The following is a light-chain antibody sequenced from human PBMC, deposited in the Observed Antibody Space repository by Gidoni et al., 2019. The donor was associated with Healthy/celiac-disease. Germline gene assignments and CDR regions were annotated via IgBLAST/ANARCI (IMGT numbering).Light chain of an antibody. J-gene: IGKJ1*01. CDR3: QQFNSYRT. Sequence: AIQLTQSPSSLSASVGDRVTITCRASQGISSALAWYQQKPGKAPKLLIYDASSLESGVPSRFSGSGSGTDFTLTISSLQPEDFATYYCQQFNSYRTFXXXTKVEIK. CDR1: QGISSA. V-gene: IGKV1-13*02. CDR2: DAS.